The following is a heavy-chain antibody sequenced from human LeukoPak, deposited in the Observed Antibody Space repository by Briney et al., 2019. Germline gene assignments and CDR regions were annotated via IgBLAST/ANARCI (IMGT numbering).Heavy chain of an antibody. V-gene: IGHV3-9*01. J-gene: IGHJ4*02. Sequence: GGSLRLSCVASGFTFDNYAMHWVRQAPGKGLEWVSGISWNIGSIGYADSVKGRFIISRDNAKNSLYLQMNSLRPEDTAVYYCAKNTNNGMVTFFDYWGQGTLVTVSS. D-gene: IGHD5-18*01. CDR2: ISWNIGSI. CDR1: GFTFDNYA. CDR3: AKNTNNGMVTFFDY.